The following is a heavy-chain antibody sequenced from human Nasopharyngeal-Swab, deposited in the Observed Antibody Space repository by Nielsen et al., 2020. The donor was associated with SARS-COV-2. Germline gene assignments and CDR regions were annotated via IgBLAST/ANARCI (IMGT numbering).Heavy chain of an antibody. CDR3: AASLPYDSSGYYS. CDR2: IVVGSGNT. V-gene: IGHV1-58*01. Sequence: VRQAPGQRLEWIGWIVVGSGNTNYAQKFQERVTITRDMSTSTAYMEPSSLRSEDTAVYYCAASLPYDSSGYYSWGQGTLVTVSS. J-gene: IGHJ4*02. D-gene: IGHD3-22*01.